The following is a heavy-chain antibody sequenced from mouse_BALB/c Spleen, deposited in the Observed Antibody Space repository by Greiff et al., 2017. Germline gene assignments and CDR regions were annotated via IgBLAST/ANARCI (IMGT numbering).Heavy chain of an antibody. J-gene: IGHJ2*01. Sequence: QVQLQQSGPELVKPGASVRLSCKASDYTFTSYYIHWVKQRPGQGLEWIGWIYPGNVNTKYNEKFKGKATLTADKSSSTAYMQLSSLTSEDSAVYCCAREDYGCDAFDYWGQGTTLTVSA. V-gene: IGHV1S56*01. CDR3: AREDYGCDAFDY. CDR2: IYPGNVNT. D-gene: IGHD2-2*01. CDR1: DYTFTSYY.